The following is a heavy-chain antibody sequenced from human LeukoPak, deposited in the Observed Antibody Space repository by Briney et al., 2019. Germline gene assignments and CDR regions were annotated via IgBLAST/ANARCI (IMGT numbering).Heavy chain of an antibody. CDR1: GFTFSDYG. D-gene: IGHD6-13*01. Sequence: GGSLRLSCSASGFTFSDYGMHWVRQAPGKGLEYVSAISGDGHSTYYADSLKGRFTISRDNSRKTLYLKMSSLRVEDTAVYYCARIAAAGTADYWGQGTLVTVSS. V-gene: IGHV3-64D*09. J-gene: IGHJ4*02. CDR3: ARIAAAGTADY. CDR2: ISGDGHST.